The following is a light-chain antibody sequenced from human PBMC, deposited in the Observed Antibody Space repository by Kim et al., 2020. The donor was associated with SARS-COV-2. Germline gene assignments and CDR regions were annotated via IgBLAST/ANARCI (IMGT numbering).Light chain of an antibody. CDR3: QSYDSDIPYWV. CDR2: EHN. J-gene: IGLJ3*02. V-gene: IGLV6-57*01. CDR1: SGSIASSY. Sequence: NFMLTQPHSVSESPGKTVTISCTRSSGSIASSYVQWYQQRPGSSPTTVIFEHNERPSGVPDRFSGSIDSSSNSASLTISGLKTEDEADYYCQSYDSDIPYWVFGGGTQLTVL.